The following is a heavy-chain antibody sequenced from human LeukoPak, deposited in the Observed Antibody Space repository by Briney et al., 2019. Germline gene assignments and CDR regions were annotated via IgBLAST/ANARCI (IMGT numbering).Heavy chain of an antibody. CDR1: GYSISSDYY. J-gene: IGHJ4*02. Sequence: SETLSLTCTVSGYSISSDYYWGWIRQPPGKGLEWIGSIDPSGSTYYNASLKSRVTISIDTSKNHFSLKLNSVTAADTAVFYCARGGLWIYYFDYWGQGTLVTVSS. CDR2: IDPSGST. V-gene: IGHV4-38-2*02. D-gene: IGHD1-1*01. CDR3: ARGGLWIYYFDY.